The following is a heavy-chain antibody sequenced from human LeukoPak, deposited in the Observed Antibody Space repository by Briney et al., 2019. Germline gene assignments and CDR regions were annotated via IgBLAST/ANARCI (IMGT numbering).Heavy chain of an antibody. Sequence: SETLSLTCTVAGGSISSSGYYWGWIRQPPGKGLEWIGSIYNSGGTYYNPSLKSRVTISVDTSKNQFSLKLSSVTAADTAVYYCARPRRDDDYVWGSYRYTAWDYWGQGTLVTVSS. CDR3: ARPRRDDDYVWGSYRYTAWDY. CDR1: GGSISSSGYY. D-gene: IGHD3-16*02. V-gene: IGHV4-39*01. CDR2: IYNSGGT. J-gene: IGHJ4*02.